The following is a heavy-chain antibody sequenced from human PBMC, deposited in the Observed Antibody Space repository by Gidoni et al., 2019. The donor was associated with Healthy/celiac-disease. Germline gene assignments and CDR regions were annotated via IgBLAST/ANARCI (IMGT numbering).Heavy chain of an antibody. CDR3: ARPSGGWPPYFDY. CDR1: GFPFSSYG. CDR2: IWYDGSNK. V-gene: IGHV3-33*01. J-gene: IGHJ4*02. Sequence: QVQLVESGGGVVQPGRSLRLSCAASGFPFSSYGMHWVRQAPGKGLEWVAVIWYDGSNKYYADSVKGRFTISRDNSKNTLYLQMNSLRAEDTAVYYCARPSGGWPPYFDYWGQGTLVTVSS. D-gene: IGHD6-19*01.